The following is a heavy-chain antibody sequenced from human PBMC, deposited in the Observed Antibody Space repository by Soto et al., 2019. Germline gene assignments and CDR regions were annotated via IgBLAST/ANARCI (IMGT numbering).Heavy chain of an antibody. CDR1: GFTFSSYS. Sequence: EVQLVESGGGLVQPGGSLRLSCAASGFTFSSYSMNWVRQAPGKGLEWVSYISSSSRTIYYADSLKGRFTISRDNAKNSLYLQMNSLRDEDTAVYYWARDLWNYYYYYGMDVWGQGTTVTVSS. V-gene: IGHV3-48*02. J-gene: IGHJ6*02. CDR3: ARDLWNYYYYYGMDV. CDR2: ISSSSRTI. D-gene: IGHD1-1*01.